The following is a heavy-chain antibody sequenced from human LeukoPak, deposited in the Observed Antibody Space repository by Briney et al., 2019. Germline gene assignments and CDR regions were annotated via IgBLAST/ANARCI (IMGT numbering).Heavy chain of an antibody. CDR3: ARGTRGDY. CDR2: IYSGGST. D-gene: IGHD2-2*01. CDR1: GSTFSSYA. J-gene: IGHJ4*02. V-gene: IGHV3-53*01. Sequence: PGGSLRLSCAASGSTFSSYAMSWVRQAPGKGLEWVSVIYSGGSTYYADSVKGRFTISRDNSKNTLYLQMNSLRAEDTAVYYCARGTRGDYWGQGTLVTVSS.